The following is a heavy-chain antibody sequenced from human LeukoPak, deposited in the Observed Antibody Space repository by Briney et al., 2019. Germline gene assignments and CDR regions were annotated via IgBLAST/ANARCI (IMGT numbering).Heavy chain of an antibody. CDR2: LNAAGRSS. CDR3: AKVRFPGYSSGWSPCDFDY. CDR1: GFSFSTYG. Sequence: GGSLRLSCVASGFSFSTYGFSWVRQAPGRGLEWVSALNAAGRSSFYADSVKGRFTISRDNSKNTVYLQMNSLRGEDTAVYYCAKVRFPGYSSGWSPCDFDYWGQGTLVTVSS. D-gene: IGHD6-19*01. V-gene: IGHV3-23*01. J-gene: IGHJ4*02.